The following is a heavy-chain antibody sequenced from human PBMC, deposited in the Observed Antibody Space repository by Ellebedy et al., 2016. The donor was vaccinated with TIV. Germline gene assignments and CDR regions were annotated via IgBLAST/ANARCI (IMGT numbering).Heavy chain of an antibody. CDR1: GASVNTGDLY. Sequence: SETLSLTXVVSGASVNTGDLYWSWIRQRPGKGLEWIGYIFYSGTTYYSPSLKTRVTISLDKSRNHFSLSLYSVTAADTAVYYCARFDGSATPPPAWGRGTLVTVSS. CDR3: ARFDGSATPPPA. D-gene: IGHD5-24*01. V-gene: IGHV4-31*11. J-gene: IGHJ5*02. CDR2: IFYSGTT.